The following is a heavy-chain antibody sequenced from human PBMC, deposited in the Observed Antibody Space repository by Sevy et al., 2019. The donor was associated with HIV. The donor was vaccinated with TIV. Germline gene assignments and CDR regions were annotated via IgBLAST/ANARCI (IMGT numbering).Heavy chain of an antibody. CDR2: ISSSSSYI. V-gene: IGHV3-21*01. D-gene: IGHD1-26*01. J-gene: IGHJ4*02. CDR3: ARWDADRRWYFDY. CDR1: GFSFSSYS. Sequence: GGSLRLSCAASGFSFSSYSMNWVRQAPGKGLEWASSISSSSSYIYYTDSVKDRFTISRDNAKNSLYLQMNSLRAEDTAVYYCARWDADRRWYFDYWGQGTLVTVSS.